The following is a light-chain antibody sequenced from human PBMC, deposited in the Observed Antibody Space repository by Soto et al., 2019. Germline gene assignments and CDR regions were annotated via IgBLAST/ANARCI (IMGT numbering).Light chain of an antibody. CDR2: GAS. CDR3: QQYHNWPRT. V-gene: IGKV3-15*01. J-gene: IGKJ1*01. Sequence: EIVLTQSPATLPVSPGERATLSCRASQSISSNLAWYQQQPGQAPRLLIYGASTRATDIPARFSGSGSGTEFSLTISSLQSEDFAVYYCQQYHNWPRTFGQGTKVEIK. CDR1: QSISSN.